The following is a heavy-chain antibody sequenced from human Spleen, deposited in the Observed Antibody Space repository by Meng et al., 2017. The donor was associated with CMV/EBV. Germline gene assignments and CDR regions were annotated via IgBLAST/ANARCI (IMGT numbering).Heavy chain of an antibody. V-gene: IGHV4-34*01. CDR2: INHSGST. CDR1: GWSLIGYN. Sequence: QVPLQRWGAGLLNPSWTLSLTCAVYGWSLIGYNWSWIRQPPGKGVEWIGEINHSGSTNYNPSLKSRVTISVDTSKNQFSLKLSSVTAADTAVYYCARVRAISSGWYGLVDYWGQGTLVTVSS. D-gene: IGHD6-19*01. J-gene: IGHJ4*02. CDR3: ARVRAISSGWYGLVDY.